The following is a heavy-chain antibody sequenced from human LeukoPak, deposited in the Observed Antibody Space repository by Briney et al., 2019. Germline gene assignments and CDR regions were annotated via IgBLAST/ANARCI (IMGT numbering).Heavy chain of an antibody. D-gene: IGHD3-3*01. V-gene: IGHV3-64*01. J-gene: IGHJ4*02. Sequence: GGSLRLSCAASGFTFSSYAMHWVRQAPGKGLEYVSAISSNGGSTYYANSVEGRFTISRDNSKNTLYLQMGSLRAEDMAVYYCVRDHTQYYDFWSGYSYYFDYWGQGTLVTVSS. CDR3: VRDHTQYYDFWSGYSYYFDY. CDR1: GFTFSSYA. CDR2: ISSNGGST.